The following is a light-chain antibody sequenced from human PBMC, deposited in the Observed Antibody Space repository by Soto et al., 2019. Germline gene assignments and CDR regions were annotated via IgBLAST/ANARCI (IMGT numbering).Light chain of an antibody. CDR3: SSYTSSSTLV. Sequence: QSVLTQPASVSGSPGQSITISCTGTSSDVGGYNYVSWYQQHPGKAPKLMIYEVSNRPSGVPNRLSGSKSDNTASLTISGLQAEDEADYYCSSYTSSSTLVFGTGTKVTVL. V-gene: IGLV2-14*01. CDR2: EVS. CDR1: SSDVGGYNY. J-gene: IGLJ1*01.